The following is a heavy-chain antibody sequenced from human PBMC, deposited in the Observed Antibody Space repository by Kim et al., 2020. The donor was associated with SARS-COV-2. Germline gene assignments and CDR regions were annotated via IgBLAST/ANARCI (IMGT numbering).Heavy chain of an antibody. Sequence: SETLSLTCTVSGGSISSYYWTWIRQPAGKGLEWIGRINFSGNTYYNPSLKGRVTMSVDTSKNQFSLKLYSVTAADTAVYFCARCGEYSSPRFYGYGMEVWGQGTTVIVSS. CDR3: ARCGEYSSPRFYGYGMEV. V-gene: IGHV4-4*07. D-gene: IGHD6-13*01. CDR2: INFSGNT. J-gene: IGHJ6*02. CDR1: GGSISSYY.